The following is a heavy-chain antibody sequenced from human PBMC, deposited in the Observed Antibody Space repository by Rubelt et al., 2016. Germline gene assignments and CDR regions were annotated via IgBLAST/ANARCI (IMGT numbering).Heavy chain of an antibody. CDR1: GYKFSSQW. V-gene: IGHV5-51*01. CDR3: ARQRGHTGSWFDFDL. Sequence: GGEVKKPGESLKISCQGSGYKFSSQWIGWVRRTPGRGLEWMGCVYAGDFDPMYNPAFQGQVTLSADRSTSTAYIEWSALKVSDSGIYYCARQRGHTGSWFDFDLWGRGTLVSVSS. D-gene: IGHD6-13*01. J-gene: IGHJ4*02. CDR2: VYAGDFDP.